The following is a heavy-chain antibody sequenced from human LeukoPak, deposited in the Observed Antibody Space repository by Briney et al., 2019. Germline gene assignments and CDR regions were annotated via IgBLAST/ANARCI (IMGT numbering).Heavy chain of an antibody. J-gene: IGHJ4*03. Sequence: PGGSLRLSCAASGFTFSIYDMHWVRQAPGKGLEWVSYISSSGNTIYYADSVKGRFTISRDNAKNSLYLQMNSLTAEDTGLYYCARENCAGPRDAIDYWGQGTTVTVSS. CDR2: ISSSGNTI. CDR1: GFTFSIYD. D-gene: IGHD1-1*01. V-gene: IGHV3-48*03. CDR3: ARENCAGPRDAIDY.